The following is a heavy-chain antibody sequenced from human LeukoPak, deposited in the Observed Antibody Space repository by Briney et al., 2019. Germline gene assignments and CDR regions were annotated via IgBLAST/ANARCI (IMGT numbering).Heavy chain of an antibody. J-gene: IGHJ2*01. CDR2: IGPGGGLI. D-gene: IGHD3-16*02. CDR1: RFTFSSYS. CDR3: ARLAGSRYPWSLDL. V-gene: IGHV3-21*04. Sequence: GGSLRLSCATYRFTFSSYSMNWVRQAPGKGLEWVSSIGPGGGLIFYAHSVKGRFTISRDNAKNSLYLQMNSLRAGDTAVYYCARLAGSRYPWSLDLWGRSTLVTVSS.